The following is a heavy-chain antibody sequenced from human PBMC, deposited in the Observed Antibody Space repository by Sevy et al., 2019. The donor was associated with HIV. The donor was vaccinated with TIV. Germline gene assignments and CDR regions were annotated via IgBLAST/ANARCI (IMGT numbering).Heavy chain of an antibody. CDR2: ISGSGGTT. Sequence: GGSLRLSCAASGFTFSSYAMSWVRQASGKGLEWVLAISGSGGTTYYADSVKGRFTISRDKSKSTLFLQMNNLRAEDTAIYYCAKNRGYDPHFDYWGQGTLVTVSS. CDR3: AKNRGYDPHFDY. CDR1: GFTFSSYA. V-gene: IGHV3-23*01. D-gene: IGHD5-12*01. J-gene: IGHJ4*02.